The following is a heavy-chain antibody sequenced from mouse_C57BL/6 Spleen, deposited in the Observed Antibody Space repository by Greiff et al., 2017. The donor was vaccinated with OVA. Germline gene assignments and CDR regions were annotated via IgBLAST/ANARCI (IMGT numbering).Heavy chain of an antibody. Sequence: EVQLQQSGGGLVKPGGSLKLSCAASGFTFSDYGMHWVRQAPEKGLEWVAYISSGSSTIYYADTVKGRFTISRDNAKNTLFLQMTSLRSEDTAMYYCAKGLRRAMDYWGQGTSVTVSS. J-gene: IGHJ4*01. CDR3: AKGLRRAMDY. D-gene: IGHD2-4*01. CDR1: GFTFSDYG. CDR2: ISSGSSTI. V-gene: IGHV5-17*01.